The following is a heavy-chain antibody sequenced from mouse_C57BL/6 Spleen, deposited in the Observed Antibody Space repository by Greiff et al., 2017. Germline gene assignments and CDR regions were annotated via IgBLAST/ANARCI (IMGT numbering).Heavy chain of an antibody. D-gene: IGHD1-1*01. CDR1: GFTFNTYA. CDR2: IRRTSSNYAT. V-gene: IGHV10-3*01. CDR3: VRDGSSYVKAMDY. J-gene: IGHJ4*01. Sequence: EVQLVESGGGLVQPKGSLKLSCAASGFTFNTYAMHWVRQAPGKGFEWVARIRRTSSNYATYYADSVKDRFTISRDNSQSMLYMQMNNLKTEDTAVYYCVRDGSSYVKAMDYWGQGTSVTGSS.